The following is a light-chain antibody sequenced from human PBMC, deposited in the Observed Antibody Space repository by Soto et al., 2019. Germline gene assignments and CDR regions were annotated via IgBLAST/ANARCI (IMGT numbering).Light chain of an antibody. CDR2: AAS. V-gene: IGKV1-8*01. Sequence: AIRMTQSPSSFSASTGDRVTITCRASQGISSYLAWYQQKPGKAPKLLIYAASTLQSGVPSRFSGSGAGTDFTLTISWLQSEDFATYYCQQYYSYPITFGGGTKVDIK. J-gene: IGKJ4*01. CDR3: QQYYSYPIT. CDR1: QGISSY.